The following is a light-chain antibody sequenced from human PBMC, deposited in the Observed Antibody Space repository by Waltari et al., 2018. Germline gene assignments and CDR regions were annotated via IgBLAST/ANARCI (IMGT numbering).Light chain of an antibody. J-gene: IGKJ1*01. V-gene: IGKV1-5*03. CDR2: EAS. Sequence: DIQMTQYPSTLSASVGERVTITCRASQGVSRWLAWYQQKPGKAPNLLIYEASRLDSGVPSRFSGSGYGTEFTLTISSLQPDDVATYYCQKYVSAPPTFGQGTKVEIK. CDR1: QGVSRW. CDR3: QKYVSAPPT.